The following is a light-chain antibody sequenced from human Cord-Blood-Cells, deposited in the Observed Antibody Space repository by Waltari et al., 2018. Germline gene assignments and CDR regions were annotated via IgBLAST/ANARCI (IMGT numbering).Light chain of an antibody. CDR2: DVS. V-gene: IGLV2-14*01. Sequence: QSALTQPASVSGSPGQSITISCTGTSSDVGGYNYVSWYTQHPGKAPKLMIYDVSKRPAGFSNRFSGSKSGNTAFLAISGLQAEDEADYYCSSYTSSSTFVFGTGTKVTVL. CDR1: SSDVGGYNY. J-gene: IGLJ1*01. CDR3: SSYTSSSTFV.